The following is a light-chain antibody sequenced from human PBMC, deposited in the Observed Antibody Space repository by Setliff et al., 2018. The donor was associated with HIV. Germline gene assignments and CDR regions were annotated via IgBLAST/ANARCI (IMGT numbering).Light chain of an antibody. CDR3: NSYTGSSTGYV. V-gene: IGLV2-14*01. Sequence: SVLTQPASVSGSPGQSITISCTGTSSDVGDYDFVSWFQQHPGKAPKLMIYEVSNRPSGVSNRFSGSKSGNTASLTISGLQAEDEADYYCNSYTGSSTGYVFGTGTKVT. CDR1: SSDVGDYDF. CDR2: EVS. J-gene: IGLJ1*01.